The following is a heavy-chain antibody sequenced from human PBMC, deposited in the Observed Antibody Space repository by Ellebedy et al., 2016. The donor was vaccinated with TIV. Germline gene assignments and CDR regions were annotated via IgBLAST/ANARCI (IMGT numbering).Heavy chain of an antibody. D-gene: IGHD5-12*01. V-gene: IGHV1-2*04. Sequence: ASVKVSCXASGYTFTGYYMHWVRQAPGQGLEWMGWINPNSGGTNYAQKFQGWVTMTRDTSISTAYMELSSLRSEDTAVYYCARDHRPQWLRLRDPVSSGLNPGNIDYWGQGTLVTVSS. J-gene: IGHJ4*02. CDR1: GYTFTGYY. CDR3: ARDHRPQWLRLRDPVSSGLNPGNIDY. CDR2: INPNSGGT.